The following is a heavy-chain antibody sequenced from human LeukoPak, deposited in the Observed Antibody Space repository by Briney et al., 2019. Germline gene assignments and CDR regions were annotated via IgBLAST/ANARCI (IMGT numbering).Heavy chain of an antibody. CDR1: GFTFSTYC. CDR3: ARGRDGYKRWAFYYYMDV. J-gene: IGHJ6*03. D-gene: IGHD5-24*01. CDR2: ITSTSTYM. V-gene: IGHV3-21*06. Sequence: PGGSLRLSCAASGFTFSTYCMNWVRQAPGKGLEWVSSITSTSTYMYYADSVKGRFTVSRDNTKNSLYLQINSLRAEDTAAYYCARGRDGYKRWAFYYYMDVWGKGTTVTVSS.